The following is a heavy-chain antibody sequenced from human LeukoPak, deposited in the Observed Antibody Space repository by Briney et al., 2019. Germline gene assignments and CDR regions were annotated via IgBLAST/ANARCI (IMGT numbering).Heavy chain of an antibody. V-gene: IGHV3-7*01. CDR2: IKQDGSEK. D-gene: IGHD5-24*01. Sequence: PGGSLRLSCAASGFTFSSHWMSWVRQAPGKGLEWVANIKQDGSEKYYVDSVKGRFTISRDNAKNSLYLQMNSLRAEDTAVYYCARGCLQPDYWGQGTLVTVSS. CDR3: ARGCLQPDY. J-gene: IGHJ4*02. CDR1: GFTFSSHW.